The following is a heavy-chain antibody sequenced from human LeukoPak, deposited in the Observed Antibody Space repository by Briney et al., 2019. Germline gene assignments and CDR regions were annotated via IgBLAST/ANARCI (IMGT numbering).Heavy chain of an antibody. CDR2: INPNSGGT. J-gene: IGHJ4*02. Sequence: ASVKVSCKASGYTFTGYYMHWVRQAPGQGLEWMGWINPNSGGTNYAQKFQGRVTMTRDTSISTAYMELSRLRSDDTAVYYCARIGVSINYDYVWGSYGIDYWGQGTLVTVSS. V-gene: IGHV1-2*02. D-gene: IGHD3-16*01. CDR3: ARIGVSINYDYVWGSYGIDY. CDR1: GYTFTGYY.